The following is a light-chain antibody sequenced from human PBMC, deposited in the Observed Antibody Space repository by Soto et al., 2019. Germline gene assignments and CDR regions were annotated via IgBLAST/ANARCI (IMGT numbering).Light chain of an antibody. CDR1: QSISSW. Sequence: DIQMNQSPSTLSASVGDRVTITCRASQSISSWLAWYQQKPGKAPKLLIYDASNLESGVPSRFSGRGAGTEFTLTISSLQPDVFATYYCQQYNSYSPPAFGQGPKVEIK. CDR3: QQYNSYSPPA. J-gene: IGKJ1*01. CDR2: DAS. V-gene: IGKV1-5*01.